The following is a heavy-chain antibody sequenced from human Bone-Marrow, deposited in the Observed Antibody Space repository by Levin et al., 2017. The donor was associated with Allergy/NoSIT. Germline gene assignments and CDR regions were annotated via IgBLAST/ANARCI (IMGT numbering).Heavy chain of an antibody. CDR1: GFTFSDHY. CDR2: TRNKANSYTT. Sequence: GGSLRLSCAASGFTFSDHYMDWVRQAPGKGLEWVGRTRNKANSYTTEYAASVKGRFTISRDDSKNSLYLQMNSLKTEDTAVYYCTASELFVNYYDSSGYYYGPGYWGQGTLVTVSS. J-gene: IGHJ4*02. D-gene: IGHD3-22*01. CDR3: TASELFVNYYDSSGYYYGPGY. V-gene: IGHV3-72*01.